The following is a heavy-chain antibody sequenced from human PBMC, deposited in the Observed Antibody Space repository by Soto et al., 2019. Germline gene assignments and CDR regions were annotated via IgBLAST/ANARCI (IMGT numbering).Heavy chain of an antibody. V-gene: IGHV3-30-3*01. J-gene: IGHJ4*02. Sequence: QVQLVESGGGVVQPGRSLRLSCAASGFTFSGYVIHWVRQAPGKGLEWVVVISKDGSNKHYADSVKGRFTISRDNSKNTLYLQMNSLRAQDTAVYYCARSYCGDDCALDYWGQGTLVTV. CDR1: GFTFSGYV. CDR3: ARSYCGDDCALDY. D-gene: IGHD2-21*02. CDR2: ISKDGSNK.